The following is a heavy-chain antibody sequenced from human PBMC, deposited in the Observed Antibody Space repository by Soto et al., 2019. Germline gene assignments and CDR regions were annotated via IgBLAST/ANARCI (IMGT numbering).Heavy chain of an antibody. D-gene: IGHD6-13*01. CDR3: ARGMAAAGRTLFDY. Sequence: SETLSLTCAVYGGSFSGYYWSWIRQPPGKGLEWIGEINHSGSTNYNPSLKSRVTISVDTSKNQFSLKLSSVTAADTAVYYCARGMAAAGRTLFDYWGQGTLVTVSS. CDR2: INHSGST. CDR1: GGSFSGYY. V-gene: IGHV4-34*01. J-gene: IGHJ4*02.